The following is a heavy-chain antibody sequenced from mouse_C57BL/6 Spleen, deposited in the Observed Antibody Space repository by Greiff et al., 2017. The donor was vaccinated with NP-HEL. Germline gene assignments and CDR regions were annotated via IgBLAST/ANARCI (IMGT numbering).Heavy chain of an antibody. V-gene: IGHV14-4*01. CDR3: TGLNFDY. CDR1: GFTFTDDY. CDR2: IYPENGDT. Sequence: VQLKESGAELVRPGASVKLSCTASGFTFTDDYMHWVKQRPEQGLEWIGWIYPENGDTEYASKFKGKATITADTSSNTAYLQLSSLTSEDTAVYYGTGLNFDYWGQGTTVTVSS. J-gene: IGHJ2*01.